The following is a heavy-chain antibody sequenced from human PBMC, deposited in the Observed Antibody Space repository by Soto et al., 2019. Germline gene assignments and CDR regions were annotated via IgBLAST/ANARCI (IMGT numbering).Heavy chain of an antibody. CDR3: ARGRYSYGTYFDY. J-gene: IGHJ4*02. CDR1: GGTFSSYA. V-gene: IGHV1-69*13. D-gene: IGHD5-18*01. Sequence: ASVKVSCKASGGTFSSYAISWVRQAPGQGLEWMGGIIPIFGTANYAQKFQGRVTITADESTSTAYMELSSLRSEDTAVYYCARGRYSYGTYFDYWGQGTLVTVSS. CDR2: IIPIFGTA.